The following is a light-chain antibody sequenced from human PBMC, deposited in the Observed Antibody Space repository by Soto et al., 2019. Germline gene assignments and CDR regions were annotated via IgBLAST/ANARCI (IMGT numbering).Light chain of an antibody. J-gene: IGKJ5*01. CDR2: WAS. Sequence: DIVMTQSPDSLAVSLGERATINCKSSQSVLYSSNNKNYLAWYQQKPGQPPKLLIYWASTRESGVPDRFSASRSGTDFTLTISSLQAEDVAVYYCQQYYSTPTFGEGTRLGIK. V-gene: IGKV4-1*01. CDR1: QSVLYSSNNKNY. CDR3: QQYYSTPT.